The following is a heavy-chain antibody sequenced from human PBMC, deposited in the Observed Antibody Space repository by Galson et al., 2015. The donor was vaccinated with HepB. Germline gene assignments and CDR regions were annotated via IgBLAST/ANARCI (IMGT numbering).Heavy chain of an antibody. CDR2: INPSGGST. CDR3: ARGTRFDILSGRNWFDT. V-gene: IGHV1-46*01. CDR1: GYTFTNYY. Sequence: SCKASGYTFTNYYIHWVRQAPGQGLEWIGLINPSGGSTIYSQKFLGRLTMTRDTSTKIVYMELIRLTSGDTAVYFCARGTRFDILSGRNWFDTWGQGSLVTVS. D-gene: IGHD3-9*01. J-gene: IGHJ5*02.